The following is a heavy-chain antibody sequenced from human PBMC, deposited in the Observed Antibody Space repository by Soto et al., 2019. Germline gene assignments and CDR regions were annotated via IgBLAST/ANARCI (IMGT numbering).Heavy chain of an antibody. V-gene: IGHV3-30-3*01. CDR3: ASVIGGSRRCGTDF. D-gene: IGHD2-15*01. CDR1: GFSFSSYA. J-gene: IGHJ4*02. CDR2: ILYNGSNK. Sequence: QVQLVESGGAVVQPGRSLRLSCAASGFSFSSYAMHWVRQAPGKGLEWVALILYNGSNKYYSDSVRGRFTISRDNSENTLYLQMNSLSDEDTAVYYCASVIGGSRRCGTDFWGQGTLVIVSS.